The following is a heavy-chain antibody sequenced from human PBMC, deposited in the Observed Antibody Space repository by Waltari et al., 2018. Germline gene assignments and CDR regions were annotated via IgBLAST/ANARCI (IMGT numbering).Heavy chain of an antibody. D-gene: IGHD6-6*01. V-gene: IGHV4-4*08. CDR1: GGSISSYY. Sequence: QVQLQESGPGLVKPSETLSLTCTVSGGSISSYYWSWILQPPGKGLEGIGYIYYSRSNNYSPELKWRVTVSVDTSKNQFSLKLSAVTAADTAVYYCARDKAARGVGGYYYGMDVWGQGTTVTVSS. J-gene: IGHJ6*02. CDR3: ARDKAARGVGGYYYGMDV. CDR2: IYYSRSN.